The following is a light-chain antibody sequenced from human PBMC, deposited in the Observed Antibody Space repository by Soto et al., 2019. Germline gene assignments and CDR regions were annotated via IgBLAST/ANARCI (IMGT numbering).Light chain of an antibody. V-gene: IGLV3-1*01. J-gene: IGLJ2*01. Sequence: SYELTQPPSVSVSPGQTASITCSGDKLGDKYVCWYQQKPGQSPVLVIYQHINRPSGIPERFSASNSGNTATLTISGTQAMDEADYYCQAWDSSTGVFGGGTKLTVL. CDR3: QAWDSSTGV. CDR2: QHI. CDR1: KLGDKY.